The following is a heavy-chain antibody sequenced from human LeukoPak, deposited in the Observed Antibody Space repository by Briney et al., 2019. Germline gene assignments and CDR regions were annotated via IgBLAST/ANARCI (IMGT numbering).Heavy chain of an antibody. D-gene: IGHD1-26*01. Sequence: PSETLSLTCAVSGYSISIGYYWGWIRQPPGKGLEWIGNIYHSGNSYYNPSLKSRVTISVDTSKNQFSLRLSSVTAADTAVYYCSRVPIMGSGSYSNWYSDLWGRGTLVTVSS. CDR1: GYSISIGYY. J-gene: IGHJ2*01. CDR2: IYHSGNS. V-gene: IGHV4-38-2*01. CDR3: SRVPIMGSGSYSNWYSDL.